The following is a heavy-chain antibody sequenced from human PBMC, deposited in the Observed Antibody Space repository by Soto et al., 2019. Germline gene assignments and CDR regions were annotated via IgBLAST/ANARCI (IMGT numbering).Heavy chain of an antibody. CDR1: GISISSSSYY. CDR3: ARRGDYVFHFDY. D-gene: IGHD4-17*01. CDR2: IYYSGST. J-gene: IGHJ4*02. Sequence: SETLSLTCSISGISISSSSYYLGWLRQPPGKGLEWIESIYYSGSTYYNPSLKSRVTISVDTSKNQFSLKLSSVTAADTAVYYCARRGDYVFHFDYWGQGTLVTVSS. V-gene: IGHV4-39*01.